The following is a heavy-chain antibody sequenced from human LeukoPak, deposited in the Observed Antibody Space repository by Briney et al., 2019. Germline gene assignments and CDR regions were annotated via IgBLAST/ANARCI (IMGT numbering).Heavy chain of an antibody. CDR3: AKGDSGLLWFGESALIDY. CDR2: ISYDGSNK. Sequence: PGRSLRLSCAASGFTFSSYGMHWVRQAPGKGLEWVAAISYDGSNKYYADSVKGRFTISRDNSKNTLYLQMNSLRAEDTAVYYCAKGDSGLLWFGESALIDYWGQGTLVTVSS. CDR1: GFTFSSYG. D-gene: IGHD3-10*01. J-gene: IGHJ4*02. V-gene: IGHV3-30*18.